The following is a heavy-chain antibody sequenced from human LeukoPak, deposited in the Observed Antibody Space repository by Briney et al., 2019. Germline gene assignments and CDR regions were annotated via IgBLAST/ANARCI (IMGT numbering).Heavy chain of an antibody. CDR2: ISYDGSNK. CDR3: ARDYRLDSSGYLDY. D-gene: IGHD3-22*01. Sequence: GRSLRLSCAASGFTFSSYAMHWVRQAPGKGLEWVAVISYDGSNKYYADSVKGRFTISRDNSKNTLYLQMNSLRAEDTAVYYCARDYRLDSSGYLDYWGQGTLVTVSS. CDR1: GFTFSSYA. J-gene: IGHJ4*02. V-gene: IGHV3-30-3*01.